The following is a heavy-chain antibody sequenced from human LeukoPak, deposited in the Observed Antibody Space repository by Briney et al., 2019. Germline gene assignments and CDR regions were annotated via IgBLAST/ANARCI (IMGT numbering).Heavy chain of an antibody. CDR1: GFTFSSYG. CDR3: ARDRIAAAAYFDY. CDR2: IWYDGSNK. V-gene: IGHV3-33*01. J-gene: IGHJ4*02. D-gene: IGHD6-13*01. Sequence: GGSLRLSCAASGFTFSSYGMHWVRQAPGKGLEWVAVIWYDGSNKYYADSVKGRFTISRDSSKNTLYLQMNSLRVEDTAVYYCARDRIAAAAYFDYWGQGTLVTVSS.